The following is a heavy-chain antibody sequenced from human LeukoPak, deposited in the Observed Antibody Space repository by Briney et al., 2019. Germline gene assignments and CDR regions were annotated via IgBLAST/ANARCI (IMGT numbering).Heavy chain of an antibody. D-gene: IGHD2-2*01. CDR2: INPNSGGT. J-gene: IGHJ5*02. CDR3: ARRVVVVVPAADNWFDP. CDR1: GYTFTGYY. Sequence: ASVKVSCKASGYTFTGYYMHWVRQAPGQGLEWMGWINPNSGGTNCAQKFQGRVTMTRDTSISTAYMELSRLRSDDTAVYYCARRVVVVVPAADNWFDPWGQGTLVTVSS. V-gene: IGHV1-2*02.